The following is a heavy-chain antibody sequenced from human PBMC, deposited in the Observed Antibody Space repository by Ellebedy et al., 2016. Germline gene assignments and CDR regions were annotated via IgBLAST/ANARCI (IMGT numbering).Heavy chain of an antibody. Sequence: GGSLRLXCAASGFTFSSYDMHWVRQAPGKGLEWVAVISYHGSLKYYADSVKGRFTISRDNPKNRVSLQMNSLRGEDSAVYYCAKVRSPDFYKNIGLDVWGQGTTVTVSS. V-gene: IGHV3-30*18. CDR3: AKVRSPDFYKNIGLDV. CDR1: GFTFSSYD. CDR2: ISYHGSLK. J-gene: IGHJ6*02. D-gene: IGHD5-24*01.